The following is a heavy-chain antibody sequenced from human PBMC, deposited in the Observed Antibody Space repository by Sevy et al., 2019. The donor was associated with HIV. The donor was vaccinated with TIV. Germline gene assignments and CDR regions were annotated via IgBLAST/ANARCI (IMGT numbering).Heavy chain of an antibody. V-gene: IGHV1-2*02. Sequence: ASVKVSCKASGYTFTGYYMHWVRQAPGQGLEWMGWINPNSGGTNYAQKFQGRVTMTRDTSISTDYMELSMLRSDDTAVYYCARSPWYYDSSGYYSLDYWGQGTLVTVSS. CDR1: GYTFTGYY. CDR3: ARSPWYYDSSGYYSLDY. CDR2: INPNSGGT. D-gene: IGHD3-22*01. J-gene: IGHJ4*02.